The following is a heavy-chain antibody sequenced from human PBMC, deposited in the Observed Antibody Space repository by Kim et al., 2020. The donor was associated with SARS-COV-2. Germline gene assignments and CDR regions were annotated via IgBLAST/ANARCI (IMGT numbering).Heavy chain of an antibody. D-gene: IGHD2-2*01. CDR1: GFIFDTYA. CDR2: ISSNGADP. Sequence: GGSLRLSCAASGFIFDTYAMHWVRQTPGRRLEYVSAISSNGADPYYADSVKGRFIISRDNSKNTMYLQMGSLRAEDMAVYYCAREGRHCSGTACYLFDYLGQGTLVTGSS. J-gene: IGHJ4*02. CDR3: AREGRHCSGTACYLFDY. V-gene: IGHV3-64*02.